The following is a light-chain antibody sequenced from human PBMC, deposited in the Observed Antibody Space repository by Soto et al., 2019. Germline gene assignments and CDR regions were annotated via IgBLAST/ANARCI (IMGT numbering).Light chain of an antibody. CDR1: QSISTW. V-gene: IGKV1-5*03. CDR2: KAS. CDR3: QHYNTYPWT. J-gene: IGKJ1*01. Sequence: DIQMTQSPSILSASVGDRVTITCRASQSISTWLAWYQQKPGKAPNLLIHKASHLVRGVPSRFSGSGSGTGFTGTVSSLQPGDFPTYCCQHYNTYPWTFGQGTKVDIK.